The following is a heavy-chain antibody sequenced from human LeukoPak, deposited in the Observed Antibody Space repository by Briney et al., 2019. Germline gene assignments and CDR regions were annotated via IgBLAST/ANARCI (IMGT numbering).Heavy chain of an antibody. CDR1: GGSFSGYY. CDR2: INHSGST. V-gene: IGHV4-34*01. CDR3: ARALPDFWSGYRPTSYFDY. Sequence: SETLSLTCAVYGGSFSGYYWRWLRQPPGKGREWGGEINHSGSTNYNPSLKSRVTISVDTSKNQFSLKLSSVTAADTAVYYCARALPDFWSGYRPTSYFDYWGQGTLVTVSS. D-gene: IGHD3-3*01. J-gene: IGHJ4*02.